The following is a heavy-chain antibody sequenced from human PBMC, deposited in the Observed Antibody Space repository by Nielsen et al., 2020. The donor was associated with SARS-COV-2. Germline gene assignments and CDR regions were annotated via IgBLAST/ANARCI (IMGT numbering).Heavy chain of an antibody. CDR3: AKDIRGYSYGYDY. V-gene: IGHV3-21*04. D-gene: IGHD5-18*01. CDR2: ISSSSSYI. Sequence: GESLKISCAASGFTFSSYSMNWVRQAPGKGLEWVSSISSSSSYIYYADSVKGRFTISRDNAKNSLYLQMNSLRTEDTALYYCAKDIRGYSYGYDYWGQGTLVTVSS. J-gene: IGHJ4*02. CDR1: GFTFSSYS.